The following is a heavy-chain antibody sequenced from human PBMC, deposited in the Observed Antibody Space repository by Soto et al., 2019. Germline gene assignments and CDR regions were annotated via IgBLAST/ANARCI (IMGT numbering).Heavy chain of an antibody. V-gene: IGHV1-69*04. J-gene: IGHJ4*02. D-gene: IGHD1-1*01. CDR3: ARLERSADY. CDR1: GGSLSTNS. CDR2: FIPVVGVV. Sequence: QVQLVQSGAEVKKPGSTVRVACKASGGSLSTNSLSWVRQAPGQGLEWMGRFIPVVGVVNYAQKFKGRVTISADTVTNTAYMELNSLTSDDTAVYYCARLERSADYWGQGTLVTVSS.